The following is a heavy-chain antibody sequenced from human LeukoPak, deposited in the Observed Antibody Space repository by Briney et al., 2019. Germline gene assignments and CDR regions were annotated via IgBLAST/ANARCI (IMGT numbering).Heavy chain of an antibody. D-gene: IGHD3-22*01. CDR2: IKKDGSEK. CDR3: AKDPFVLQYYYDSSGYWN. V-gene: IGHV3-7*01. Sequence: GGSLILSCAASGFTFSSHWMSWARQAPGKGLEWVANIKKDGSEKYYVDSVKGRFTISRDNAKTSLYLQMNSLRAEDTAVYYCAKDPFVLQYYYDSSGYWNWGQGTLVTVSS. J-gene: IGHJ4*02. CDR1: GFTFSSHW.